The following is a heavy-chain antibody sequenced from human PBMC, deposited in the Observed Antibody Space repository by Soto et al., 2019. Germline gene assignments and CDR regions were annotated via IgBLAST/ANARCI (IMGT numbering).Heavy chain of an antibody. CDR1: GFTFSSYG. D-gene: IGHD1-26*01. CDR3: ARDFVYSVSYLEN. CDR2: IWYDGSNK. V-gene: IGHV3-33*01. Sequence: QVQLVESGGGVVQPGRSLRLSCAASGFTFSSYGMHWVRQAPGKGLDWVALIWYDGSNKYYADSVKGRFTISRDNSKNALDLQMNSLRAEDTAVYYCARDFVYSVSYLENWGQGTLVTVSS. J-gene: IGHJ4*02.